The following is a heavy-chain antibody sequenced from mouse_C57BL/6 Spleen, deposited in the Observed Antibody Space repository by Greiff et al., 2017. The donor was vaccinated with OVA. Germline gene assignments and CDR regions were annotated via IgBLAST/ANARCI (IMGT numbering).Heavy chain of an antibody. V-gene: IGHV5-4*01. CDR1: GFTFSSYA. J-gene: IGHJ3*01. CDR3: ARDKVRFAY. Sequence: EVKLVESGGGLVKPGGSLKLSCAASGFTFSSYAMSWVRQTPEKRLEWVATISDGGSYTSYPDNVKGRCTISRDNAKNNLYLQMSHLKSEDTAMYYCARDKVRFAYWGQGTLVTVSA. D-gene: IGHD1-3*01. CDR2: ISDGGSYT.